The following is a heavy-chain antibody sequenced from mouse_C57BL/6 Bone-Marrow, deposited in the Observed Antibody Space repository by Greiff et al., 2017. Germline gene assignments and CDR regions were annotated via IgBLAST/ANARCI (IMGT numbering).Heavy chain of an antibody. CDR2: IYPRSGNT. V-gene: IGHV1-81*01. CDR1: GYTFTSYG. CDR3: ARRGYGSSPYYFDY. Sequence: VMLVESGAELARPGASVKLSCKASGYTFTSYGISWVKQRTGQGLEWIGEIYPRSGNTYYNEKFKGKATLTADKSSSTAYMELRSLTSEDSAVYFCARRGYGSSPYYFDYWGQGTTLTVSS. J-gene: IGHJ2*01. D-gene: IGHD1-1*01.